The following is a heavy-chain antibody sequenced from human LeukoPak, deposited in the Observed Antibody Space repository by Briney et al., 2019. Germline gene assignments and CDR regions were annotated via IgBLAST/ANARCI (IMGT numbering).Heavy chain of an antibody. CDR3: ARDHYDSSGSHRTFDI. CDR1: GGSISSYY. J-gene: IGHJ3*02. V-gene: IGHV4-59*01. D-gene: IGHD3-22*01. Sequence: PSETLSLTCSVSGGSISSYYCSWLRQSPGKGLEWIGYFHYNEGTNYNPSLKSRVTMSVDTSKSQFSLKLTYVTAADTAVYFCARDHYDSSGSHRTFDIWGQGTVVTVSS. CDR2: FHYNEGT.